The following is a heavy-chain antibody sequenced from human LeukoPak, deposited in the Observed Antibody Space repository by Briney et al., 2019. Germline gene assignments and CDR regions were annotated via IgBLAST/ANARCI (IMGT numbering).Heavy chain of an antibody. V-gene: IGHV1-8*01. CDR3: AREDVDTAMVLYYYGMDV. CDR1: GYTFTSYD. D-gene: IGHD5-18*01. Sequence: ASVKVSCKASGYTFTSYDINWVRQATGQGLEWMGWMNPNSGNTGYAQKFQGRVTMTRNTSISTAYMELSSLRSEDTAVYYCAREDVDTAMVLYYYGMDVWGQGTTVTVSS. J-gene: IGHJ6*02. CDR2: MNPNSGNT.